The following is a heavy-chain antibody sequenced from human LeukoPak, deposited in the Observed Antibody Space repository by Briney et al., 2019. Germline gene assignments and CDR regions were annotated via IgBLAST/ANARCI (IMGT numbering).Heavy chain of an antibody. CDR1: GFTFSSYW. CDR3: ARVAAAAGTDYFDY. Sequence: GGSLRLSCAASGFTFSSYWMHWVRQAPGKGLVWVSRINSDGSSTSYADSVKGRFTISRDNAKNTLYLQMNSLSAEDTAVYYCARVAAAAGTDYFDYWGQGTLVTVSS. D-gene: IGHD6-13*01. V-gene: IGHV3-74*01. J-gene: IGHJ4*02. CDR2: INSDGSST.